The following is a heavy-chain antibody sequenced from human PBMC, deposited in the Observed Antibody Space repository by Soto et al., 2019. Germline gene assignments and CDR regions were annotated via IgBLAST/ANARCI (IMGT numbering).Heavy chain of an antibody. CDR3: XKRYGYNTGWFDY. V-gene: IGHV3-64*03. J-gene: IGHJ5*01. CDR2: ITNNGDST. CDR1: GFIFSNYA. Sequence: GGSLRLSCSASGFIFSNYAMHWVRQAPGKGLEYVASITNNGDSTNYADSVKGXXXXXXXXXXXXXXXXXXXXXXXDXXXXXCXKRYGYNTGWFDYWGQGTLVTVSS. D-gene: IGHD6-19*01.